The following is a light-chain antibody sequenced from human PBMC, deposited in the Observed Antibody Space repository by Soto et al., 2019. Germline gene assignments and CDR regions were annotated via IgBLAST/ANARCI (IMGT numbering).Light chain of an antibody. J-gene: IGKJ4*01. CDR1: QSISYW. CDR2: KAS. Sequence: DIQMTQSPSTLSASVGDRVPITCRASQSISYWLAWYQQKPGKAPKLLIYKASTLEIGVPSRFSGSGSGTEFTLTISSLQPDDFATYYCQQYSSFSFGGGTKVEIK. CDR3: QQYSSFS. V-gene: IGKV1-5*03.